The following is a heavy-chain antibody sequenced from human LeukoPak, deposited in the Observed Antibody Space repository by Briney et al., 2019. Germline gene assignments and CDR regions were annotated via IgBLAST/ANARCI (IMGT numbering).Heavy chain of an antibody. CDR1: GFTFSSYG. D-gene: IGHD5-12*01. V-gene: IGHV3-30*18. CDR3: AKEKRLRVFDY. Sequence: PGGSLRLSCAASGFTFSSYGMHWVRQAPGKGLEWVAVISYDGSNKYYADSVKGRFTISRDNSKNTLYLQMNSLRAEDTAVYYCAKEKRLRVFDYWGQGTLVTVSS. CDR2: ISYDGSNK. J-gene: IGHJ4*02.